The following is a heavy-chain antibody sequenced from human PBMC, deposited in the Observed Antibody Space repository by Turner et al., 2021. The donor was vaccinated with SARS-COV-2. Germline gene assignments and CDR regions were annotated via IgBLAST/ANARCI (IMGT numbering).Heavy chain of an antibody. J-gene: IGHJ2*01. D-gene: IGHD1-1*01. CDR1: GGSISSSSYY. CDR3: ARRSWKLTEWYFDL. Sequence: QLQLQESGPGLVKPSETLSLTCTLSGGSISSSSYYWGWIRQPPGKGLEWIGSMYYSGSTYYNSSLKSRVTISVDTSKNQFSLKMSSVTAADTAVYYCARRSWKLTEWYFDLWGRGTLVTVSS. V-gene: IGHV4-39*01. CDR2: MYYSGST.